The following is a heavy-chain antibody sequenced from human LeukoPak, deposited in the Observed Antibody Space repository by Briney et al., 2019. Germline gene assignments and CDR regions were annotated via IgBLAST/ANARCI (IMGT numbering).Heavy chain of an antibody. CDR2: IYHSGST. CDR3: ARGLHANYDFWSGYYNYYGMDV. D-gene: IGHD3-3*01. Sequence: SETLSLTCAVSGGSISSSNWWSWVRQPPGKGLEWIGEIYHSGSTNYNPSLKSRVTISVDKSKNQFSLKLSSVTAADTAVYYCARGLHANYDFWSGYYNYYGMDVWGQGTTVTVSS. CDR1: GGSISSSNW. V-gene: IGHV4-4*02. J-gene: IGHJ6*02.